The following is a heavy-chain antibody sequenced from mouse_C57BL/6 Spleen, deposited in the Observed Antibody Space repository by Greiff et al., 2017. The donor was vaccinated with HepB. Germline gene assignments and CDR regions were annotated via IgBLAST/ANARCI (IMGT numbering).Heavy chain of an antibody. J-gene: IGHJ4*01. Sequence: VQLVESGAELVKPGASVKLSCKASGYTFTSYWMHWVKQRPGQGLEWIGMIHPNSGSTNYNEKFKSKATLTVDKSSSTAYMQLSSLTSEDSAVYYCARDGYYVWAMDYWGQGTSVTVSS. D-gene: IGHD2-3*01. CDR2: IHPNSGST. V-gene: IGHV1-64*01. CDR1: GYTFTSYW. CDR3: ARDGYYVWAMDY.